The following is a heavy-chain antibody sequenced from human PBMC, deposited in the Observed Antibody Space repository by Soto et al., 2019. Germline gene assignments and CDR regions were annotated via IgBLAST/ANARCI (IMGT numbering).Heavy chain of an antibody. CDR1: GGSIDNNGYS. Sequence: QVQLQESGPGLVKPSQTLSLTCTVSGGSIDNNGYSWTWIRQRPGVVLEWLGSNNYRADTYYTPSLKSRITISLDTSQNQFSLWLTSVTAADTVMDYCARGGSGWKALNYFDSWGQGILVTVSS. CDR2: NNYRADT. CDR3: ARGGSGWKALNYFDS. D-gene: IGHD6-19*01. V-gene: IGHV4-31*03. J-gene: IGHJ4*02.